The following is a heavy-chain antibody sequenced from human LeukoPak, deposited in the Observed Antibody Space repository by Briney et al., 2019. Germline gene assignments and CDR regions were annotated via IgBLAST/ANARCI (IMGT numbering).Heavy chain of an antibody. J-gene: IGHJ4*02. Sequence: SQTLSLTCTVSGGSISSGGYSWSWIRQHPGKGLEWIGYIYYSGSTYYNPSLKSRVTISVDTSKNQFSLKLSSVTAADTAVYYCARGYSSNPLDYWGQGTLVTVSS. CDR1: GGSISSGGYS. CDR2: IYYSGST. V-gene: IGHV4-31*03. D-gene: IGHD6-13*01. CDR3: ARGYSSNPLDY.